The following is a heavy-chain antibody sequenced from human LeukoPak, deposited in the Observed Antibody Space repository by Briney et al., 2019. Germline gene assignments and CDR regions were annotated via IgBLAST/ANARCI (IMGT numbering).Heavy chain of an antibody. J-gene: IGHJ5*02. Sequence: GGPLRLSFAVSGFSFRSYSRTWVRRAPGKGLEWVSHIGRNSDNIFYADSVKGRFTISRDNAKNSLYLQMNSLRDEDTAVYYCARVLGWGWIDPWGQGTLVTVSS. V-gene: IGHV3-48*02. CDR3: ARVLGWGWIDP. CDR1: GFSFRSYS. CDR2: IGRNSDNI. D-gene: IGHD6-19*01.